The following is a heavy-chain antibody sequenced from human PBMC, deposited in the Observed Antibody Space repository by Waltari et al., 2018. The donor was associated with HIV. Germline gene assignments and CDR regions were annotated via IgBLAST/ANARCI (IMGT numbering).Heavy chain of an antibody. D-gene: IGHD2-8*01. CDR3: VHTTGLYCTTTYCRTFYSGKDV. J-gene: IGHJ6*02. V-gene: IGHV2-5*02. CDR2: IYWDDDN. CDR1: GFSLSTSGVG. Sequence: QITLKESGPTLVKPTQTLTLTCTFSGFSLSTSGVGVGWIRQPPGKAPEWLALIYWDDDNRYRPSLKSRLTITKDTTKNQVVLTMTNMDPVDTATYYCVHTTGLYCTTTYCRTFYSGKDVWGQGTTVTVSS.